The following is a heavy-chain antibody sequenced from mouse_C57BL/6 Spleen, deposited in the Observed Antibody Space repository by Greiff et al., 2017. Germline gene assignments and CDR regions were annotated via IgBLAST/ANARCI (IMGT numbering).Heavy chain of an antibody. D-gene: IGHD1-1*01. V-gene: IGHV1-53*01. CDR1: GYTFTSYW. J-gene: IGHJ1*03. CDR3: ARPRYYGRGGYFDV. CDR2: INPSNGGT. Sequence: QVQLQQPGTELVKPGASVKLSCKASGYTFTSYWMPWVKQRPGQGLEWIGNINPSNGGTNYNEKFKSKAKLTVDKSSSTSYMLLSSLLSEDSAVYYCARPRYYGRGGYFDVWGTGTTVTVSS.